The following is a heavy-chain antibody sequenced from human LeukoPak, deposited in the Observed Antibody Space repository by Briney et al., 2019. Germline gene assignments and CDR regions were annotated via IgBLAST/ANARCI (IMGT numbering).Heavy chain of an antibody. D-gene: IGHD1-26*01. CDR1: GYRFSDYG. Sequence: ASVKVSCKTSGYRFSDYGISSVRQAPGQGLQWMGWINTYNGNTEYAQSLQGRATMTIDTATATAYLEVRSLISDDTAVYYCARDLGEGAKRDLDFWGQGTLVTVSS. J-gene: IGHJ4*02. CDR2: INTYNGNT. V-gene: IGHV1-18*01. CDR3: ARDLGEGAKRDLDF.